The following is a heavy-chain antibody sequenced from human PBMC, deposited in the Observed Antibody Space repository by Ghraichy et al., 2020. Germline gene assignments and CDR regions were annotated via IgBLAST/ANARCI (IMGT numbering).Heavy chain of an antibody. V-gene: IGHV1-2*02. CDR1: GAHVCTSV. D-gene: IGHD3-9*01. Sequence: ASVKVSCKIGGAHVCTSVTQLDRVSRGQLDEWMGWINANTGRTNYAQKFQGRVTLTRDTSVATAYMEVSRLRSDDTDLYYCARDGTIYSSIWSPQNWFDPWGQGTLFIVSS. J-gene: IGHJ5*02. CDR2: INANTGRT. CDR3: ARDGTIYSSIWSPQNWFDP.